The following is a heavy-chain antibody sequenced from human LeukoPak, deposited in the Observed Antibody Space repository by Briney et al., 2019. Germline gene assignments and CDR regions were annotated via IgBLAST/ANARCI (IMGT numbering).Heavy chain of an antibody. Sequence: SVKVSCKASGGTFSSYVISWVRQAPGQGLEWMGGIIPIFGTANYAQKFQGRVTITADKSTSTAYMELSSLRSEDTAVYYCARSPLMYYDILTGHPTFDIWGQGKMVTVSS. J-gene: IGHJ3*02. V-gene: IGHV1-69*06. CDR3: ARSPLMYYDILTGHPTFDI. CDR2: IIPIFGTA. D-gene: IGHD3-9*01. CDR1: GGTFSSYV.